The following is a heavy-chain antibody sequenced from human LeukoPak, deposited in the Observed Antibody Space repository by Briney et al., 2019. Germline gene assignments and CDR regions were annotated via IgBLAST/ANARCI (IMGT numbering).Heavy chain of an antibody. CDR1: GFTFSYAW. V-gene: IGHV3-15*04. D-gene: IGHD1-26*01. CDR2: IAVRSDGGTT. Sequence: GGSLRLSCAAAGFTFSYAWMTWVRQGPGKGLEWVGHIAVRSDGGTTDYAAPVKGRFTISRDDSKSTLYLQMDSLQTEDTAVYYCASLVGFSLYYWGQGTLVTVSS. CDR3: ASLVGFSLYY. J-gene: IGHJ4*02.